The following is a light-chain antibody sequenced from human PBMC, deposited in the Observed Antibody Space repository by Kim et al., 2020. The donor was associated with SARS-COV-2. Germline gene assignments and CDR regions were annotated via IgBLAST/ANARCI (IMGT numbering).Light chain of an antibody. CDR1: SSYDGGYNY. V-gene: IGLV2-14*03. CDR2: SDN. J-gene: IGLJ2*01. CDR3: SSYTDGTNLQV. Sequence: STVSCTCTSSYDGGYNYVSWYQQHPGTAPKLLMFSDNHRPSGVSDRFSGSKSGNTASLAISGLQAEDEADYYCSSYTDGTNLQVFGGGTQLTVL.